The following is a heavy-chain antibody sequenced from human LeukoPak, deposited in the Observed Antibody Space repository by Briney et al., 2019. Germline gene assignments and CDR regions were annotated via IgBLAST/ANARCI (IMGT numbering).Heavy chain of an antibody. CDR3: ARGYYSCGSCYSVENWFDP. V-gene: IGHV1-2*06. CDR1: GYTFTKYY. CDR2: INRSSGGT. Sequence: ASVKVSCKASGYTFTKYYMFWVRQAPGQGLEWMGRINRSSGGTDYAQKFQGRVTMTRDTSISTAYMELSRLRSDDTAMYYCARGYYSCGSCYSVENWFDPWGQGTLVTVSS. D-gene: IGHD2-15*01. J-gene: IGHJ5*02.